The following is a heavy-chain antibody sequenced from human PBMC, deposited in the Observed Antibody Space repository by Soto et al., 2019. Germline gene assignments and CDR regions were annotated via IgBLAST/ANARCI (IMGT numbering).Heavy chain of an antibody. V-gene: IGHV4-59*08. J-gene: IGHJ4*02. CDR1: GGSINNYY. CDR2: IHNSENT. Sequence: PSETLSLTCTASGGSINNYYWNWIRQPPGKGLEWIGNIHNSENTNYIPSLVHRVTISLDTSNNQCSLKMNSVTAADTAVYYCARHNYGSGSTYFDYWGQGTLVTVSS. D-gene: IGHD3-10*01. CDR3: ARHNYGSGSTYFDY.